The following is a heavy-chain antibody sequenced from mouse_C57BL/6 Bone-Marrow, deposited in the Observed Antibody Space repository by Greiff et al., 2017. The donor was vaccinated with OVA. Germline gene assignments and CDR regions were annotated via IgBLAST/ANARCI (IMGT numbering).Heavy chain of an antibody. D-gene: IGHD1-1*01. CDR1: GVDFSSYW. V-gene: IGHV4-1*01. J-gene: IGHJ1*03. CDR2: INPDSSTI. CDR3: ARQAYYYGSSCDWYFDV. Sequence: CAASGVDFSSYWMCWVRRALGKGLEWIGEINPDSSTINYAPSLKDIFIISRDNAKNTLYLQMSKVRSEDTALYYCARQAYYYGSSCDWYFDVWGTGTTVTVSS.